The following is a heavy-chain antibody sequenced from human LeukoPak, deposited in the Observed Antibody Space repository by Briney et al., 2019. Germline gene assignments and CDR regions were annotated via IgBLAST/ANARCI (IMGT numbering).Heavy chain of an antibody. CDR1: GYTFTSYG. Sequence: ASVKVSCKAPGYTFTSYGISWVRQAPGQGLEWMGWISAYNGNTNYAQKLQGRVTMTTDTSTSTAYMELRSLRSDDTAVYYCAREGVVVVPAAMFSYYYYGMDVWGQGTTVTVSS. CDR2: ISAYNGNT. D-gene: IGHD2-2*01. CDR3: AREGVVVVPAAMFSYYYYGMDV. V-gene: IGHV1-18*01. J-gene: IGHJ6*02.